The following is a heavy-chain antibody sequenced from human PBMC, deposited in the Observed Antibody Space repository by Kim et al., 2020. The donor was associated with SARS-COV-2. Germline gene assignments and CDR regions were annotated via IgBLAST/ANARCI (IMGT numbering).Heavy chain of an antibody. CDR3: ARWALGYGDSTKPYGMDV. CDR1: GFTFSSYD. CDR2: IGTAGDT. Sequence: PGGSLRLSCAASGFTFSSYDMHWVRQATGKGLEWVSAIGTAGDTYYPGSVKGRFTISRENAKNSLYLQMNSLRAGDTAVYYCARWALGYGDSTKPYGMDVWGQGTTVTVSS. D-gene: IGHD4-17*01. J-gene: IGHJ6*02. V-gene: IGHV3-13*01.